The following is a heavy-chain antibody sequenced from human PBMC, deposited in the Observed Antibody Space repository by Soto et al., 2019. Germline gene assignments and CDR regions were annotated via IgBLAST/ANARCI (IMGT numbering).Heavy chain of an antibody. CDR1: GDSVSNNGAT. V-gene: IGHV6-1*01. CDR2: AYYRSRWQY. J-gene: IGHJ4*02. D-gene: IGHD1-26*01. Sequence: QVQLQQSGPGLVKPSQTLSLTCAICGDSVSNNGATWNWIRQSPSRGLEWLGRAYYRSRWQYDYAPSVRSRITINPDTSKNQFSLHLRSVTPEDTAVYYCARDPPDFNSGFDSWGQGSLVTVSS. CDR3: ARDPPDFNSGFDS.